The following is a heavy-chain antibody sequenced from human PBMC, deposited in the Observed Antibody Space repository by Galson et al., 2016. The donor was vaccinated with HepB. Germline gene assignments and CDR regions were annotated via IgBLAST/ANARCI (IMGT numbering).Heavy chain of an antibody. CDR2: IKSKTDGGTT. Sequence: SLRLSCAASGFTFTNAWMSWVRQAPGKGLEWLGRIKSKTDGGTTDYAAPVKGRFTLSRDDSKNMLYLQMNSLKTEDTAVYYCTTDRVTDYYGSGSFGWESVDYGGQGTLVTVSS. CDR3: TTDRVTDYYGSGSFGWESVDY. V-gene: IGHV3-15*01. J-gene: IGHJ4*02. CDR1: GFTFTNAW. D-gene: IGHD3-10*01.